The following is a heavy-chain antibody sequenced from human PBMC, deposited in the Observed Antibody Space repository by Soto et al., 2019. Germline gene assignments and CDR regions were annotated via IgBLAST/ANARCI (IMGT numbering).Heavy chain of an antibody. Sequence: QTLSLTCAISGDSVSSTSAAWSWIRQSPSRGLEWLGRTYYRSKWYSDYAVSVKSRITINPDTSKNQFSLQLNSVTPEDTAVYYCARGSYYSGWVWGQGTMVTVSS. D-gene: IGHD6-19*01. CDR2: TYYRSKWYS. V-gene: IGHV6-1*01. CDR1: GDSVSSTSAA. J-gene: IGHJ4*02. CDR3: ARGSYYSGWV.